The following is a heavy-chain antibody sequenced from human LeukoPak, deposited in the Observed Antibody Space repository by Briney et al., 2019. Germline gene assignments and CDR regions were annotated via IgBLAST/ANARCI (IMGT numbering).Heavy chain of an antibody. Sequence: SETLSLTCTVSGGSISGYYWSWIRQPPGKGLEWIGYIYYSGSTNYNPSLKSRVTISVDTSKNQFSLKLSSVTAADTAVYYCARTTEEGYCSGGSCYQAFAFDIWGQGTMVTVSS. CDR2: IYYSGST. V-gene: IGHV4-59*12. CDR1: GGSISGYY. J-gene: IGHJ3*02. CDR3: ARTTEEGYCSGGSCYQAFAFDI. D-gene: IGHD2-15*01.